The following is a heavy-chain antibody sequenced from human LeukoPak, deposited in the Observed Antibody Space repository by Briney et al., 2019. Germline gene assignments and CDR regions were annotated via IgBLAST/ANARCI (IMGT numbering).Heavy chain of an antibody. V-gene: IGHV3-23*01. CDR3: ARDRGSGIAVAGTAPAY. D-gene: IGHD6-19*01. Sequence: PGGSLRLSCAASGFTFSSYAMSWVRQAPGKGLEWVSAISGSGGSTYYADSVKGRFTISRDNSKNTLYLQMNSLRAEDTAVYYCARDRGSGIAVAGTAPAYWGQGTLVTVSS. CDR1: GFTFSSYA. CDR2: ISGSGGST. J-gene: IGHJ4*02.